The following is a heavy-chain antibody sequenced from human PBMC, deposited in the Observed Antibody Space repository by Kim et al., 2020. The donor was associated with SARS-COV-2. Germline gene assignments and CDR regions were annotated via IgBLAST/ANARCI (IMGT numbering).Heavy chain of an antibody. Sequence: GGSLRLSCAASGFTFSSYGMHWVRQAPGKGLEWVALISYDGSNKNYADSVKGRFTISRDNSKNTLYLQMNSLRAEDTAVYYCAKGDYYDSSGYSHWGQGT. CDR2: ISYDGSNK. J-gene: IGHJ1*01. V-gene: IGHV3-30*18. CDR1: GFTFSSYG. CDR3: AKGDYYDSSGYSH. D-gene: IGHD3-22*01.